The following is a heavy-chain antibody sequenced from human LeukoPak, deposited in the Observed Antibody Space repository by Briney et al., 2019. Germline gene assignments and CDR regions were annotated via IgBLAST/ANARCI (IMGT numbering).Heavy chain of an antibody. Sequence: SETLSLTCTVSGGSISSGSYYWSWIRQPAGKGLEWIGRIYTSGSTNYNPSLKSRVTISVDTSKNQFSLKLSSVTAADTAVYYCARDGYYMDVWGKGTTVTVSS. CDR2: IYTSGST. J-gene: IGHJ6*03. V-gene: IGHV4-61*02. CDR1: GGSISSGSYY. CDR3: ARDGYYMDV.